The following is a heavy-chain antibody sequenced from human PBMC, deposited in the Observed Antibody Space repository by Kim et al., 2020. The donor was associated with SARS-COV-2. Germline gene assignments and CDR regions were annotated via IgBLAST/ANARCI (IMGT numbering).Heavy chain of an antibody. V-gene: IGHV1-69*04. D-gene: IGHD6-13*01. J-gene: IGHJ4*02. CDR2: IA. CDR3: ARDVSSSCPR. Sequence: IANYAQKFQGRVTITADKSTSTAYMELSSLRSEDTAVYYCARDVSSSCPRWGQGTLVTVSS.